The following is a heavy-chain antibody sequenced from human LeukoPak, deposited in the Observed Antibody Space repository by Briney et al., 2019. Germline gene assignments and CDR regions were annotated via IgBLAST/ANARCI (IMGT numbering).Heavy chain of an antibody. Sequence: SETLSLTCTVSGGSITSYYWSWIRQPPGKGLEWIGYIYYSGCTNYNPSLKSRVTISVDTSKNQFSLKLGSVTAADTAVYYCARHLYYYDSSGYGDLGFDYWGQGTLVTVSS. CDR2: IYYSGCT. CDR3: ARHLYYYDSSGYGDLGFDY. J-gene: IGHJ4*02. D-gene: IGHD3-22*01. CDR1: GGSITSYY. V-gene: IGHV4-59*01.